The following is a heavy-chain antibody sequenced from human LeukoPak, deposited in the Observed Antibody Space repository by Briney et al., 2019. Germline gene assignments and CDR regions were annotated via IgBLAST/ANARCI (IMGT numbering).Heavy chain of an antibody. V-gene: IGHV3-30*19. CDR3: ARDRIVVTVGNGMDV. CDR2: ISYDGSNK. CDR1: GFTFSSYG. Sequence: PGGSLRLSCAASGFTFSSYGMHWVRQAPGKGLEWVAVISYDGSNKYYADSVKGRFTISRDNSKNTLYLQMNSLRAEDTAVYYCARDRIVVTVGNGMDVWGQGTTVTVSS. J-gene: IGHJ6*02. D-gene: IGHD3-22*01.